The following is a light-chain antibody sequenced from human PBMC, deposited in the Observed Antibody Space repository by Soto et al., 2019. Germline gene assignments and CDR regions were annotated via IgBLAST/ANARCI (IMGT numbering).Light chain of an antibody. Sequence: EIVLTQSPGTLSLSPGESATLSCRASQSILSSYLAWYQQKRGQSPRLLIYGASSRATGIPDRFSGDGSGTDFTLKSSGLEPEDFAVYYCQQYALSPLTFGGGTKGEI. CDR1: QSILSSY. CDR2: GAS. CDR3: QQYALSPLT. J-gene: IGKJ4*01. V-gene: IGKV3-20*01.